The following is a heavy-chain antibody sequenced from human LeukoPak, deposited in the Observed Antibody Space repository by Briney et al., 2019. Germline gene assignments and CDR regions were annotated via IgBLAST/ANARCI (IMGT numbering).Heavy chain of an antibody. CDR2: IIPVYGSA. CDR1: GGTFSIYG. D-gene: IGHD4-17*01. J-gene: IGHJ4*02. CDR3: ARGVEDFYGDSPFIDY. Sequence: SVNVSCKPSGGTFSIYGISWVRQAPGQGLEYMGEIIPVYGSAKYAQKFQGRVTMTTDTSTSTAYMELRSLRSDDTAVYYCARGVEDFYGDSPFIDYWGQGTLVTVSS. V-gene: IGHV1-69*05.